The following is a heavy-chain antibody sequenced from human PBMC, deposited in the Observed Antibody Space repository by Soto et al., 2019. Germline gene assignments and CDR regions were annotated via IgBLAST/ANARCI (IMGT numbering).Heavy chain of an antibody. CDR1: GGAIGVSNYF. CDR3: TRRRFGARGVTTMDV. V-gene: IGHV4-39*01. D-gene: IGHD3-10*01. CDR2: IYSSGST. Sequence: SETLSLTCTVSGGAIGVSNYFLGWIRQSPGTGLEWLGTIYSSGSTYYNPSLKSRITMSLDTSNNQFTLNLGSVTAADTAVYYCTRRRFGARGVTTMDVGGPGRTVTVSS. J-gene: IGHJ6*02.